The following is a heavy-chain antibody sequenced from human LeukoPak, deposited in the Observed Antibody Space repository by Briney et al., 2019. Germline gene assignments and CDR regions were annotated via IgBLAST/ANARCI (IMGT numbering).Heavy chain of an antibody. CDR3: ATESGYFDSGGYFDS. CDR1: GFSVSSKY. CDR2: IHRDGRT. V-gene: IGHV3-53*01. Sequence: PGGSLRLSCAASGFSVSSKYMSWVRQAPGKGLEWVSVIHRDGRTCYADSVKGRFTISRDNSKTTLYLQMNSLRAEDTALYYCATESGYFDSGGYFDSWGQGTLVTVSS. J-gene: IGHJ4*02. D-gene: IGHD3-22*01.